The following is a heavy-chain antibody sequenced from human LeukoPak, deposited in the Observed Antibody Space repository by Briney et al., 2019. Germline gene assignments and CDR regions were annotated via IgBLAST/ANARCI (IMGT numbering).Heavy chain of an antibody. V-gene: IGHV4-39*01. CDR1: GASISSTSYY. Sequence: SETLSLTCTVSGASISSTSYYWGWVRQPPGEGLEWIGSIYYSGSTYYNPSLKSRVTISVDTSKNQFSLKLSSVTAADTAVYYCARHSTTAGTEYAFDIWGQGTMVTVSS. J-gene: IGHJ3*02. CDR2: IYYSGST. CDR3: ARHSTTAGTEYAFDI. D-gene: IGHD2-2*01.